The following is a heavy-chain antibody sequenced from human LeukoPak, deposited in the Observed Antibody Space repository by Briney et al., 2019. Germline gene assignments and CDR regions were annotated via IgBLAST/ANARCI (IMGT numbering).Heavy chain of an antibody. J-gene: IGHJ4*02. Sequence: GGSLRLSCAASGFTFSNAWMSWVRRAPGKGLEGVGRIKSKTDGGTTDYAAPVKGRFTISRDGSKNTLYLQMNSLKTEDTAVYYCTTVVGTATSPSDYWGQGTLVTVSS. CDR3: TTVVGTATSPSDY. CDR2: IKSKTDGGTT. CDR1: GFTFSNAW. V-gene: IGHV3-15*01. D-gene: IGHD2-15*01.